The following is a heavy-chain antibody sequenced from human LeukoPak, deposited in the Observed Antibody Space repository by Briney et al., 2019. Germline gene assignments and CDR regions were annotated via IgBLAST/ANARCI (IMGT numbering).Heavy chain of an antibody. Sequence: GRSLRLSCAASGFTFSSYGMHWVRQAPGKGLERVAVITNDGSKKYYADSVKGRFTISRDNSKNTLYLQMNSLRAENTAAYYCAQGAGYCSGGSCYSIDYWGQGTLVTVSS. D-gene: IGHD2-15*01. CDR1: GFTFSSYG. J-gene: IGHJ4*02. CDR2: ITNDGSKK. CDR3: AQGAGYCSGGSCYSIDY. V-gene: IGHV3-30*18.